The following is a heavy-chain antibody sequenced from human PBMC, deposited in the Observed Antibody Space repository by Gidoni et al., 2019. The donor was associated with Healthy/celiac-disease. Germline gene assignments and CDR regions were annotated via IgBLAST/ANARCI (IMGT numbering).Heavy chain of an antibody. CDR3: ARGTVVRDIDY. V-gene: IGHV3-48*03. CDR2: ISSSGSTI. J-gene: IGHJ4*02. D-gene: IGHD2-15*01. Sequence: EVQLVESGGGLLQPGGSLILSCAASGFTVSSYDMNWVRKAPGKGLEWVSYISSSGSTIYYADSLTGRFTISRDNAKNSLYLQMNSLRAEDTAVYYCARGTVVRDIDYWGQGTLVTVSS. CDR1: GFTVSSYD.